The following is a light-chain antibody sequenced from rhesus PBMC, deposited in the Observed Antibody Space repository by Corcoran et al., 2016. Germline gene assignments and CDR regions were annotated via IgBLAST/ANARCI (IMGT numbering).Light chain of an antibody. CDR1: QSVSSD. V-gene: IGKV3-53*01. CDR3: QKYSSSPFT. J-gene: IGKJ3*01. Sequence: QVILTQSPATLSLSPGERATLSCRASQSVSSDLAWYQQKPGQAPRLLINGASSRATCIPDRFRGSGSGTEFTLTISSLEPEDFAVYYCQKYSSSPFTFGPGTKLDIK. CDR2: GAS.